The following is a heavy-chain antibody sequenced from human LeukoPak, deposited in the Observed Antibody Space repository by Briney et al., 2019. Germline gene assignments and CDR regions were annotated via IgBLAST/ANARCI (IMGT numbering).Heavy chain of an antibody. D-gene: IGHD2-2*01. J-gene: IGHJ3*02. CDR2: ISSSSSTI. V-gene: IGHV3-48*01. CDR1: GFTFSSYS. Sequence: AGGSLRLSCAASGFTFSSYSMNWVRRAPGKGLEWVSYISSSSSTIYYADSVKGRFTISRDNAKNSLYLQMNSLRAEDTAVYYCARGRGQLLLGGDAFDIWGQGTMVTVSS. CDR3: ARGRGQLLLGGDAFDI.